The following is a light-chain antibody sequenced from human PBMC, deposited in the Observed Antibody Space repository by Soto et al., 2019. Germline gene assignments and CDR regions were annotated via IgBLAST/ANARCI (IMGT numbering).Light chain of an antibody. V-gene: IGKV3-15*01. Sequence: EIVLTQSPGTLSLSPGESATLSCRASQSVGRNYLAWFQHKPGQAPRLLIYGASTRATGIPARFSGSGSGTEFTLTISSLQSEDFAVYYCQQYNNWPWTFGQGTKVDIK. CDR2: GAS. J-gene: IGKJ1*01. CDR1: QSVGRN. CDR3: QQYNNWPWT.